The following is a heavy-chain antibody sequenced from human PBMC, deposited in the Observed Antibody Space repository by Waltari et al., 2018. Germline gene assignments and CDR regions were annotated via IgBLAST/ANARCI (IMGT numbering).Heavy chain of an antibody. CDR1: GGTFSSYA. Sequence: QVQLVQSGAEVKKPGSSVKVSCKASGGTFSSYAISWVRQAPGQGLEWVGGIFPIFGTANYAQIFQGKVTFTADKSTSTAYMERRSLRSEDTAVYYCAGVQGDGFSDYWGQGTLVPVSS. CDR2: IFPIFGTA. V-gene: IGHV1-69*14. D-gene: IGHD5-12*01. J-gene: IGHJ4*02. CDR3: AGVQGDGFSDY.